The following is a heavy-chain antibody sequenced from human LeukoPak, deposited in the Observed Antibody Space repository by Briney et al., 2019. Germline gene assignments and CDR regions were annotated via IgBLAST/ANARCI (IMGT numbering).Heavy chain of an antibody. J-gene: IGHJ5*02. CDR3: ARHGDYYDFWSGYNNWFDP. Sequence: SETLSLTCTVSGGSISSYYWSWIRQPPGKGLEWIGYIYYSGSTNYNPSLKSRVTISVDTSKNQFSLKLSSVTAADTAVYYCARHGDYYDFWSGYNNWFDPRGQGTLVTVSS. V-gene: IGHV4-59*08. CDR1: GGSISSYY. CDR2: IYYSGST. D-gene: IGHD3-3*01.